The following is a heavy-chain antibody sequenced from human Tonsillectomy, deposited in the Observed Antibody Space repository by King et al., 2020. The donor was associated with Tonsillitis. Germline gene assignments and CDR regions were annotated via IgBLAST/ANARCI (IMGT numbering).Heavy chain of an antibody. Sequence: VQLVESGGGLVQPGGSLRLSCFIWGCKFSNYWMSWVRQPPGKGLEWLTNIKAGESGQFYVDSVKGRFTISNDDAKNSLFLDMHSLSREDTATYYCARGGRSTLDSWGQGVVVTVSS. CDR2: IKAGESGQ. V-gene: IGHV3-7*01. J-gene: IGHJ4*02. D-gene: IGHD6-19*01. CDR1: GCKFSNYW. CDR3: ARGGRSTLDS.